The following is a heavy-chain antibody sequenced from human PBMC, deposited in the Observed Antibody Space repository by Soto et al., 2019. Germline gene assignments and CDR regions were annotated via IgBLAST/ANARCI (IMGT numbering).Heavy chain of an antibody. V-gene: IGHV3-9*01. CDR2: ISWNSGSI. Sequence: ESGGGLVQPGRSLRLSCAASGFTFDDYAMHWVRQAPGKGLEWVSGISWNSGSIGYADSVKGRFTISRDNAKNSLYLQMNSLRAEDTALYYCAKGFHVGSSSFDYWGQGTLVTVSS. CDR3: AKGFHVGSSSFDY. CDR1: GFTFDDYA. J-gene: IGHJ4*02. D-gene: IGHD6-6*01.